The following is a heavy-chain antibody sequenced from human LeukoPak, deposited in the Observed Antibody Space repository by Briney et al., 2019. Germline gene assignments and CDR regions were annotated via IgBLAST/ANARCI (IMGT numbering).Heavy chain of an antibody. CDR3: AKGPLYDF. Sequence: GGSLRLSCAASGFTFSNSAMSWARQAPGKGLEWVSAISGSGDSTYYADSVKGRFTISRDNSKNTLYLQMNSLRAEDTAVYYCAKGPLYDFWGQGTLVTVSS. CDR2: ISGSGDST. J-gene: IGHJ4*02. V-gene: IGHV3-23*01. CDR1: GFTFSNSA.